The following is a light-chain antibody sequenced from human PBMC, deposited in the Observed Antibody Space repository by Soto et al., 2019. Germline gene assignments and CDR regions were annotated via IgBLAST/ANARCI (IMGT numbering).Light chain of an antibody. V-gene: IGKV4-1*01. J-gene: IGKJ1*01. CDR1: QSVLDRSNNKNS. Sequence: DIVMTESPDSLAVSLGEMAAINCKSSQSVLDRSNNKNSLAWYQQKAGQPPKPLIYWASTRQSGVPDRFSGSGSGTDFTLTISSLQAEDVAVYYCHQYYSTPPTFGQGTKVDIK. CDR2: WAS. CDR3: HQYYSTPPT.